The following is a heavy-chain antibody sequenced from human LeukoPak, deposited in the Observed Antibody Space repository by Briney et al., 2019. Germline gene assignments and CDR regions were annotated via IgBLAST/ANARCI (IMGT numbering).Heavy chain of an antibody. Sequence: SETLSLTCAVYGGSFSGYYWSWIRQPPGKGLEWIGEINHSGSTNYNPSLKSRATISVDTSKNQFSLKLNSVTAADTAVYYCARAGYSYGDGGFDIWGQGTMVSVSS. D-gene: IGHD5-18*01. CDR3: ARAGYSYGDGGFDI. V-gene: IGHV4-34*01. J-gene: IGHJ3*02. CDR2: INHSGST. CDR1: GGSFSGYY.